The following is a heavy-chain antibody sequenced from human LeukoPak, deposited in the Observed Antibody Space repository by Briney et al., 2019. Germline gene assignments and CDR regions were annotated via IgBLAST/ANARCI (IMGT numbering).Heavy chain of an antibody. D-gene: IGHD6-19*01. CDR2: INAGNGNT. J-gene: IGHJ4*02. V-gene: IGHV1-3*01. CDR1: GYTFTSYA. Sequence: ASVKVSCKASGYTFTSYAMHWVRQAPGQRLEWMGWINAGNGNTKYSQKFQGRVTITRDTSASTAYMELSSLRSEDMAVYYCARARIAVAGTFDYWGQGTLVTVSS. CDR3: ARARIAVAGTFDY.